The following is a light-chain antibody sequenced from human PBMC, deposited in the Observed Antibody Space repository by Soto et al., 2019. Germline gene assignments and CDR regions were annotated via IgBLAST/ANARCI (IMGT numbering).Light chain of an antibody. V-gene: IGKV3-20*01. CDR3: QQYDNSPLT. Sequence: DIVLTQSPGTLSLSPGDRATLSCGASQSLSNNFLAWYQQKPDQATTLLISGASSRATGIPDRFSGSGSGTDFTLTITRVEPEDFSVYYCQQYDNSPLTFGGGTKVEIK. J-gene: IGKJ4*01. CDR2: GAS. CDR1: QSLSNNF.